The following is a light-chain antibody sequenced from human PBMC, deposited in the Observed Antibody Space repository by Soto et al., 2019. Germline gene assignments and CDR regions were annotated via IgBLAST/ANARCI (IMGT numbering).Light chain of an antibody. CDR1: RNIGSW. CDR3: QQHSNYPIT. J-gene: IGKJ4*01. V-gene: IGKV1-5*03. CDR2: RAS. Sequence: DIQMTQSPSTLSSSFVDRFTITFRASRNIGSWLAWYQQKAGKAPNLLIYRASILETGVPSRFTGSASGTEFTLTISSLQPDDFATYYCQQHSNYPITFGGGTKVDNK.